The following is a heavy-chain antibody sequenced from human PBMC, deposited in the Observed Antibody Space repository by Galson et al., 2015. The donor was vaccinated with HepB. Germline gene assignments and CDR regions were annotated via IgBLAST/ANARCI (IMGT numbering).Heavy chain of an antibody. Sequence: QSGAEVKKPGESLKIFCKGSGYNFANSWIGWVRQMPGKGLEWMGIVYPGDSDTRYSPSFQGQVTISVDTSISTAYLQWSSLKTSDTAMYYCARCNGDYSSWFDPWGQGTLVTVSS. CDR1: GYNFANSW. CDR3: ARCNGDYSSWFDP. CDR2: VYPGDSDT. D-gene: IGHD2-21*01. V-gene: IGHV5-51*01. J-gene: IGHJ5*02.